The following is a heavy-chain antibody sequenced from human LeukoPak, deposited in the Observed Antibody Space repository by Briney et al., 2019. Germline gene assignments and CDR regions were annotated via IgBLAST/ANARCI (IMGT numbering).Heavy chain of an antibody. CDR2: VSGYNGKT. Sequence: GASVKVSCKASGYTFTIYDINWVRQAPGQGLEWMGWVSGYNGKTNYAQKFQGRVNMTTDTSTRTAYMEVKSLRSDDRAIYYCARDSVSLWSRDPEMARTLGENAFDIWGQGTIVTVPS. CDR3: ARDSVSLWSRDPEMARTLGENAFDI. V-gene: IGHV1-18*01. CDR1: GYTFTIYD. D-gene: IGHD5-24*01. J-gene: IGHJ3*02.